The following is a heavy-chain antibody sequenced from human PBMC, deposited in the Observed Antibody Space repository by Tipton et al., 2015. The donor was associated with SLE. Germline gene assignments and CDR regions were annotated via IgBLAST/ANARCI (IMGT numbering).Heavy chain of an antibody. CDR3: ARHEGGSYYSGWFDP. Sequence: QSGAEVKKPGESLRISCKGSGYSFTSYWISWVRQMPGKGLEWMGRIDPSDSYTNYSPSFQGHVTISADKSISTAYLQWSSLKASDTAMYYCARHEGGSYYSGWFDPWGQGTLVTVSS. CDR1: GYSFTSYW. D-gene: IGHD1-26*01. CDR2: IDPSDSYT. J-gene: IGHJ5*02. V-gene: IGHV5-10-1*01.